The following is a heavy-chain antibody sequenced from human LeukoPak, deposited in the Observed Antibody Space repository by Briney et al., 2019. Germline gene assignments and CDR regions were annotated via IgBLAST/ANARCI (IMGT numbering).Heavy chain of an antibody. CDR2: INPNSGGT. D-gene: IGHD6-19*01. J-gene: IGHJ4*02. V-gene: IGHV1-2*02. Sequence: ASVKVSCKASGGTFTGYYMHWVRQAPGQGLEWMGWINPNSGGTNYAQKFQGRVTMTRDTSISTAYMELSRLRSDDTAVYYCARGGVYSSGSPYFDYWGQGTLVTVSS. CDR3: ARGGVYSSGSPYFDY. CDR1: GGTFTGYY.